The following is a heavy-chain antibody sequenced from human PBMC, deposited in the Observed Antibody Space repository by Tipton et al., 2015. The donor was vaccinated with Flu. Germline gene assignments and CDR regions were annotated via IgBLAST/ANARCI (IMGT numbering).Heavy chain of an antibody. Sequence: TLSLTCTVSGGSMSSFYWTWIRQPAGKGLEWIGRMYVSGSTKYNPSLKSRVTMSVDTSKNQFSLKLGSVTAADTAVYYCARGSGSGTDVTFYFWGQGTLVTVSS. V-gene: IGHV4-4*07. CDR1: GGSMSSFY. CDR2: MYVSGST. J-gene: IGHJ4*02. D-gene: IGHD3-10*01. CDR3: ARGSGSGTDVTFYF.